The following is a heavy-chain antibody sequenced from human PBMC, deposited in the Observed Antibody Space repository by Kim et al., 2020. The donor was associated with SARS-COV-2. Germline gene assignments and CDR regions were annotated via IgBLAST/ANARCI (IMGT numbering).Heavy chain of an antibody. D-gene: IGHD5-12*01. J-gene: IGHJ6*02. CDR1: GFTFSSYA. Sequence: GGSLRLSCAASGFTFSSYAMHWVRQAPGKGLEWVAVISYDGSNKYYADSVKGRFTISRDNSKNTLYLQMNSLRAEDTAVYYCAREMARRVGGMDVWGQGTTVTVSS. V-gene: IGHV3-30*04. CDR2: ISYDGSNK. CDR3: AREMARRVGGMDV.